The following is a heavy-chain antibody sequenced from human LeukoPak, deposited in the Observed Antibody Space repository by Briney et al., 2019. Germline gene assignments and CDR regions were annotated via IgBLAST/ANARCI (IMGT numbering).Heavy chain of an antibody. CDR1: GFTFSSYA. D-gene: IGHD5-24*01. V-gene: IGHV3-30*04. Sequence: GRSLRLSCAASGFTFSSYAMHWVRQAPGKGLEWVAVISYDGSNKYYADSVKGRFTISRDNSKNTLYLQMNSPRAEDTAVYYCARDRLSRDGYNPAGYFDYWGQGTLVTVSS. CDR3: ARDRLSRDGYNPAGYFDY. J-gene: IGHJ4*02. CDR2: ISYDGSNK.